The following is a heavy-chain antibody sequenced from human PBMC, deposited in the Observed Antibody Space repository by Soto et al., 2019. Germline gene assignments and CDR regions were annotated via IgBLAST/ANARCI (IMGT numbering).Heavy chain of an antibody. CDR2: ISSSSSYI. CDR3: TREVGYYSYMDV. CDR1: GFTFSSYS. Sequence: EVQLVESGGGLVKPGGSLRLSCAASGFTFSSYSMNWVRQAPGKGLAWVSSISSSSSYIYYADSVKGRFTISRDNAKNSLYLQLNSPITEDPAGYYCTREVGYYSYMDVWGKGTTVTVSS. V-gene: IGHV3-21*01. J-gene: IGHJ6*03. D-gene: IGHD3-3*01.